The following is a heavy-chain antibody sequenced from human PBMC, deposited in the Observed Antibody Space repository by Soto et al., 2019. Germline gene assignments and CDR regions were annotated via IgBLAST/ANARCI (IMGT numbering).Heavy chain of an antibody. CDR3: AKDFAETTWAYFDY. CDR2: ISYDGSNK. CDR1: GFTFSSYG. V-gene: IGHV3-30*18. Sequence: GGSLRLSCAASGFTFSSYGMHWVRQAPGKGLEWVAVISYDGSNKYYADSVKGRFTISRDNSKNTLYLQMNSLRAEDTAVYYCAKDFAETTWAYFDYWGQGTLVTVSS. D-gene: IGHD4-17*01. J-gene: IGHJ4*02.